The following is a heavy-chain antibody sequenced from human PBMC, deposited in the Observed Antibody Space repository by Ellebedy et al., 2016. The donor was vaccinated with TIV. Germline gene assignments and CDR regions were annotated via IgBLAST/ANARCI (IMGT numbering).Heavy chain of an antibody. J-gene: IGHJ4*02. CDR3: VGQRAEYITGWWFLDY. D-gene: IGHD2-8*02. CDR1: GASITSGGYY. CDR2: INYRGNT. Sequence: MPGGSLRLSCTVSGASITSGGYYWNWIRQSPGEGLEWIAAINYRGNTFYKASLKSRVTISGDTSKNQVSLKLTSVTAADTSVYYCVGQRAEYITGWWFLDYWGQGTLVTVSS. V-gene: IGHV4-39*01.